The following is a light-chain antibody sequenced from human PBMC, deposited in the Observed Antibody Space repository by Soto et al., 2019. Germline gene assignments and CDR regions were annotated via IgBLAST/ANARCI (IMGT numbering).Light chain of an antibody. J-gene: IGKJ2*01. Sequence: DIQMTQSPSTLSASVGDRVTITCRASQSISSWLAWYQQKPGKAPKVLIYDASRLESGVPSRFSGSGSGTEFTLTISSLQPDDFATYYCQQYHSYSSFTFGQGTKLEIK. V-gene: IGKV1-5*01. CDR3: QQYHSYSSFT. CDR1: QSISSW. CDR2: DAS.